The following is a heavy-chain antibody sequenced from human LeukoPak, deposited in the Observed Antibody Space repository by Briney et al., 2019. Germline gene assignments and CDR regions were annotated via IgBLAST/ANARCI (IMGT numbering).Heavy chain of an antibody. J-gene: IGHJ4*02. CDR3: AKDLISEYYYDSSGSLFDY. D-gene: IGHD3-22*01. V-gene: IGHV3-23*01. Sequence: GGSLRLSCAASGFTFSDYYMSWIRQAPGKGLEWVSAISGSGGSTYYADSVKGRFTISRDNSKNTLYLQMNSLRAEDAAVYYCAKDLISEYYYDSSGSLFDYWGQGTLVTVSS. CDR2: ISGSGGST. CDR1: GFTFSDYY.